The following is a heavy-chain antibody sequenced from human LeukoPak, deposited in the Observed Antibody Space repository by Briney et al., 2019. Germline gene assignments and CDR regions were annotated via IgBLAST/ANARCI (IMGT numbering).Heavy chain of an antibody. D-gene: IGHD6-13*01. CDR2: INHSGST. CDR3: AGPGIAAAGFDY. CDR1: GGSFSGYY. V-gene: IGHV4-34*01. Sequence: SETLSLTCAVYGGSFSGYYWSWIRQPPGKGLEWIGEINHSGSTNYNPSLKSRVTISVDTSKNQFSLKLSSVTAADTAVYYCAGPGIAAAGFDYWGQGTLVTVSS. J-gene: IGHJ4*02.